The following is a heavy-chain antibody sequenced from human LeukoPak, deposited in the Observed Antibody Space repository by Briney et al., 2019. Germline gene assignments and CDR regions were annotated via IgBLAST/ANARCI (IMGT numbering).Heavy chain of an antibody. J-gene: IGHJ6*04. Sequence: GGSLRLSCAASGFTFSSYGLHWVRQAPGKGLEWVTFISYDGSNKYYADSVEGRFTISRDNSKSTLYLQMDSLRADDTAVYYCAELGITMIGGVWGKGTTVTISS. CDR1: GFTFSSYG. CDR2: ISYDGSNK. CDR3: AELGITMIGGV. V-gene: IGHV3-30*18. D-gene: IGHD3-10*02.